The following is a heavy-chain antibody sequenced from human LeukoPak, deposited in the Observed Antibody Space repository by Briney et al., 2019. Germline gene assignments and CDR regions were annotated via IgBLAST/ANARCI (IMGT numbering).Heavy chain of an antibody. CDR1: GGTFSSTT. V-gene: IGHV1-69*13. Sequence: ASVKVSCKASGGTFSSTTINWVRQAPGQGLEWMGGITPIFRTPNYAQKFQGRVTITAVESMSTAYMELSSLRSEDTAVYYCARGATSGSYYNDAFDIWGQGTMVTVSS. D-gene: IGHD1-26*01. J-gene: IGHJ3*02. CDR3: ARGATSGSYYNDAFDI. CDR2: ITPIFRTP.